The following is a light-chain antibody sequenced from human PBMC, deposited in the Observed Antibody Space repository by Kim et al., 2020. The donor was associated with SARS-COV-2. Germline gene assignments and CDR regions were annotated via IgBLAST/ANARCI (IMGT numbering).Light chain of an antibody. J-gene: IGKJ4*01. V-gene: IGKV3-20*01. CDR2: GAS. CDR1: QSVSSSY. Sequence: PGERATLSCRASQSVSSSYLAWYQQKPGQAPRLLIYGASSRATGIPDRFSGSGSETDFTLTISRLEPEDFAVYYCQQYGSSPDTFGGGTKVDIK. CDR3: QQYGSSPDT.